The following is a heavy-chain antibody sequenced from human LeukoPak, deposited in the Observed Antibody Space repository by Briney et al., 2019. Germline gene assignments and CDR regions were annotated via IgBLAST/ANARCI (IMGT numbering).Heavy chain of an antibody. CDR2: ISTRSNI. J-gene: IGHJ4*02. CDR3: ARGGGDVPIDY. Sequence: GGSLRLSCAASGFTFRDFSMHWVRQAPGKGLEWVSSISTRSNIYAADSVRGRFTISRDNARNSLYLQMNSLRAEDTALYFCARGGGDVPIDYWGQGTLVTVSS. CDR1: GFTFRDFS. D-gene: IGHD2-21*02. V-gene: IGHV3-69-1*01.